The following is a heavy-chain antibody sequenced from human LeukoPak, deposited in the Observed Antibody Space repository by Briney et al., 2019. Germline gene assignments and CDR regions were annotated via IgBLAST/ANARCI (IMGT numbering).Heavy chain of an antibody. CDR1: GYSFTSYW. D-gene: IGHD3-22*01. V-gene: IGHV5-51*01. Sequence: GESLKISCKGSGYSFTSYWIGWVRQMPGKGLEWMGIIYPGDSDTGYSPSFQGQVTISADKSISTAYLQWSSLKASDTAMYYCARHFSPSGYSHDAFDIWAQGTMVTVSS. CDR3: ARHFSPSGYSHDAFDI. CDR2: IYPGDSDT. J-gene: IGHJ3*02.